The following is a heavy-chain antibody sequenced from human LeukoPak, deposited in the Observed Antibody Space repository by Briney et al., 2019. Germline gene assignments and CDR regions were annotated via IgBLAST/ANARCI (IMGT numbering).Heavy chain of an antibody. CDR3: ARGWFSSSWYLEAFDI. CDR1: GGSISSYY. D-gene: IGHD6-13*01. V-gene: IGHV4-59*01. J-gene: IGHJ3*02. Sequence: SETLSLTCTVSGGSISSYYWSWIRQPPGKGLEWIGYIYYSGSTNYNPSLKSRVTISVDTSKNQFSLKLSSVTAADTAVYYCARGWFSSSWYLEAFDIWGQGTMVTVSS. CDR2: IYYSGST.